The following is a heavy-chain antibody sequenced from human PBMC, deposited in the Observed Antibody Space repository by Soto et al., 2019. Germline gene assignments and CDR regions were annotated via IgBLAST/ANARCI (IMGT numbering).Heavy chain of an antibody. J-gene: IGHJ5*02. CDR2: ISAYNGNT. D-gene: IGHD3-3*01. V-gene: IGHV1-18*01. Sequence: ASVKVSCKASGYTFTSYGISWVRQAPGQGLEWMGWISAYNGNTNYAQKLQGRVTMTTDTFTSTAYMELRSLRSDDTAVYYCARDLGTYYDFWSGYYGTRWFDPWGQGTLVTVSS. CDR1: GYTFTSYG. CDR3: ARDLGTYYDFWSGYYGTRWFDP.